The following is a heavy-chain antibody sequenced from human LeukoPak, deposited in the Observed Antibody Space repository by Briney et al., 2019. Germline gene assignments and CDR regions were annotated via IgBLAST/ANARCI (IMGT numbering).Heavy chain of an antibody. J-gene: IGHJ4*02. D-gene: IGHD3-3*01. V-gene: IGHV3-23*01. CDR1: GLTLSSYA. CDR2: ISGSDGST. CDR3: ASRGLRFLEWLLPLDY. Sequence: RQSMRLSCAASGLTLSSYAMSWARHAPGEWLEWVSDISGSDGSTYYADNVKGRFTISRDNSKNTLYLELNSLRAEDTAVYYCASRGLRFLEWLLPLDYWGQGTLVTVSS.